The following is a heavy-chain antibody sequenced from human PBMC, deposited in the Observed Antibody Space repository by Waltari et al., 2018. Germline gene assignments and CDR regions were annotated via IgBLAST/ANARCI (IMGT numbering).Heavy chain of an antibody. V-gene: IGHV1-69*01. CDR3: ALSTVTTPPFDY. J-gene: IGHJ4*02. CDR2: IIPILGTA. Sequence: QVQLVQSGAEVKKPGSSVKVSRKASGGPFRRYAISRVRQAPGQGLEWMGGIIPILGTANYAQEFQGRVTITADESTSTAYMELSSLRSEDTAVYYCALSTVTTPPFDYWGQGTLVTVSS. CDR1: GGPFRRYA. D-gene: IGHD4-17*01.